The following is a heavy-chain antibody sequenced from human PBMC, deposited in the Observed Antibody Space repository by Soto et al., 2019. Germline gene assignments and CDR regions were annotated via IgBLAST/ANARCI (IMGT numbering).Heavy chain of an antibody. CDR2: ISYDGSNK. Sequence: GSLRLSCAASGFTFSSYGMHWVRQAPGKGLEWVAVISYDGSNKYYADSVKGRFTISRDNSKNTLYLQMNSLRAEDTAVYYCATELELRYFDYWGQGTLVTVSS. D-gene: IGHD1-7*01. CDR1: GFTFSSYG. V-gene: IGHV3-30*03. CDR3: ATELELRYFDY. J-gene: IGHJ4*02.